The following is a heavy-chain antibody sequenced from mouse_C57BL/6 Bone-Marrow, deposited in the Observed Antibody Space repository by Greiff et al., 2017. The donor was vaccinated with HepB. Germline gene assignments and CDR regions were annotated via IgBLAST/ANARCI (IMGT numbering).Heavy chain of an antibody. J-gene: IGHJ2*01. Sequence: EVNLVESGGGLVKPGGSLKLSCAASGFTFSSYAMSWVRQTPEKRLEWVATISDGGSYTYYTDNVKGRFTISRDNAKNNLYLQMSHLKSEDTAMYYCARARYGNFDYWGQGTTLTVSS. CDR3: ARARYGNFDY. CDR1: GFTFSSYA. CDR2: ISDGGSYT. D-gene: IGHD2-1*01. V-gene: IGHV5-4*03.